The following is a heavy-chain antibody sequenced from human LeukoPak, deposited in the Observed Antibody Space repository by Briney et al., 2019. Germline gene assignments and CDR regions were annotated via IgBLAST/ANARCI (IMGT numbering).Heavy chain of an antibody. D-gene: IGHD2-21*02. J-gene: IGHJ4*02. CDR3: ARGYSSRAGTTDCCPLDY. Sequence: QTGGSLRLSCAASGFSVISNYMSWVRQVPGKGLERVSTIYSDGSTYYADSVKGRFTISRDNSKNTLYLQMSSLRVEDTAVYYCARGYSSRAGTTDCCPLDYWGQGILVTVSS. V-gene: IGHV3-66*01. CDR2: IYSDGST. CDR1: GFSVISNY.